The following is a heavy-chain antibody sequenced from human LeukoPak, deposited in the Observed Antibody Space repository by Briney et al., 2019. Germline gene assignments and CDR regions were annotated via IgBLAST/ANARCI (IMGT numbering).Heavy chain of an antibody. J-gene: IGHJ5*02. D-gene: IGHD3-3*01. CDR2: IIPIFGTA. V-gene: IGHV1-69*13. CDR3: APGDFGMVHWFDP. CDR1: GGTFSSYA. Sequence: SVKVSCKASGGTFSSYAISWVRQAPGQGLEWMGGIIPIFGTANYAQKFQGRVTITADESTSTAYMELSSLRSEDTAVYYCAPGDFGMVHWFDPWGQGTLVTVSS.